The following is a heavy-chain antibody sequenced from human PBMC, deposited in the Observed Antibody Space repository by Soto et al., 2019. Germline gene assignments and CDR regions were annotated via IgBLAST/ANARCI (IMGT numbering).Heavy chain of an antibody. Sequence: ASVKVSCKASGYTFTSYGISWVRQAPGQGLEWMGWISAYNGNTNYAQKLQGRVTMTTDTSTSTAYMELRSLRSDDTAVYYCAREGYYYDSSGNPYAFDIWGQGTMVTV. V-gene: IGHV1-18*04. CDR2: ISAYNGNT. D-gene: IGHD3-22*01. CDR3: AREGYYYDSSGNPYAFDI. CDR1: GYTFTSYG. J-gene: IGHJ3*02.